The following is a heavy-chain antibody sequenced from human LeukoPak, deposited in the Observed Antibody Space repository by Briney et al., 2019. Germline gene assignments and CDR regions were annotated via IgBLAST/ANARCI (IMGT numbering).Heavy chain of an antibody. J-gene: IGHJ4*02. Sequence: GESLKISCKGSGYSFTSYWIGWVRQMPGKGLEWMGIIYPGDSDTRYSPSFQGQVTISADKSISTAYLQWSSLEASDTAMYYCARSVGYCSGGSCYYDYWGQGTLVTVSS. CDR1: GYSFTSYW. CDR2: IYPGDSDT. V-gene: IGHV5-51*01. D-gene: IGHD2-15*01. CDR3: ARSVGYCSGGSCYYDY.